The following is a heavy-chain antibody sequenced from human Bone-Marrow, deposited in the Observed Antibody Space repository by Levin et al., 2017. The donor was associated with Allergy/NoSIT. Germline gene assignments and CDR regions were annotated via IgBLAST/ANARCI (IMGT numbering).Heavy chain of an antibody. D-gene: IGHD3-10*01. CDR2: IKENGGQK. CDR1: GFSFSTSW. Sequence: PGGSLRLSCAASGFSFSTSWMAWVRQAPGKGLEWVANIKENGGQKYSVDSVKGRFTISRENAKNSLFLQMNSLRAEDTAVYYCARDYYRSVNSWGQGTLVTVSS. J-gene: IGHJ4*02. CDR3: ARDYYRSVNS. V-gene: IGHV3-7*01.